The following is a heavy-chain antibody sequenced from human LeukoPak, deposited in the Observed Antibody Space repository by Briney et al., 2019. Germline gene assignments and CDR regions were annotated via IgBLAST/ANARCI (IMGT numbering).Heavy chain of an antibody. D-gene: IGHD3-10*01. CDR3: ARDRAYGSGSYSNYYYYYGMDV. CDR1: GFTFSSYA. Sequence: GESLRLSCAASGFTFSSYAMHWVRQAPGMGLEWVAVISYDGSNKYYADSVKGRFTISRDNSKNTLYLQMNSLRAEDTAVYYCARDRAYGSGSYSNYYYYYGMDVWGKGTTVTVSS. V-gene: IGHV3-30*04. CDR2: ISYDGSNK. J-gene: IGHJ6*04.